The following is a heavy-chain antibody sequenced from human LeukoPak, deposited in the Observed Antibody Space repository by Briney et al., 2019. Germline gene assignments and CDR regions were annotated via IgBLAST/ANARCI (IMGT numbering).Heavy chain of an antibody. Sequence: GGSLRLSCAASGFTFSSYAMSWVRQAPGKGLEWASAISGSGGSTYYADSVKGRFTISRDNSKNTLYLQMNSLRAEDTAVYYCAKAYLYCSSTSCPSGPRYYGMDVWGKGTTVTVSS. J-gene: IGHJ6*04. CDR1: GFTFSSYA. D-gene: IGHD2-2*01. CDR3: AKAYLYCSSTSCPSGPRYYGMDV. CDR2: ISGSGGST. V-gene: IGHV3-23*01.